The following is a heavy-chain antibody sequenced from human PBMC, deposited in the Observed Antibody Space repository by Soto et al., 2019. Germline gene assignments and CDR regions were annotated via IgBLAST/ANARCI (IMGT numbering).Heavy chain of an antibody. Sequence: GGSLRLSCAASEFTFSIYSMNWVRQAPGKGLEWVSYISSSSSGKYYADSVTGRFTISRDNAKNSLYLQMNSLRAEDTAVYYCARESGWYIDFWGQGTLVTVSS. J-gene: IGHJ4*02. CDR2: ISSSSSGK. V-gene: IGHV3-48*01. CDR3: ARESGWYIDF. CDR1: EFTFSIYS. D-gene: IGHD6-19*01.